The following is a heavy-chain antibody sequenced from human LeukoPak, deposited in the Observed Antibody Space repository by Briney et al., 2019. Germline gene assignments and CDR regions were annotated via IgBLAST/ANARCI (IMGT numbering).Heavy chain of an antibody. CDR3: AKDRAFGQFLWGNDY. Sequence: GGSLRLSCAASGFTFSSYAMHWVRQAPGKGLEWVAVISYDGSNKYYADSVKGRFTISRDNSKNTLYLQMNSLRAEDTALYYCAKDRAFGQFLWGNDYWGQGTLVTVSS. D-gene: IGHD3-10*01. J-gene: IGHJ4*02. CDR2: ISYDGSNK. V-gene: IGHV3-30*04. CDR1: GFTFSSYA.